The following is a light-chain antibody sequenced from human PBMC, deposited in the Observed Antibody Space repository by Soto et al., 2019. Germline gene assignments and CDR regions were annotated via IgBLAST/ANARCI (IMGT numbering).Light chain of an antibody. V-gene: IGLV1-40*01. CDR1: SSNIGAGYD. CDR3: SSHAGSNNLGV. CDR2: GNS. Sequence: QSVLTQPPSVSGAPGQRVTISCTGSSSNIGAGYDVHWYQQLPGTAPKLLIYGNSNRPSGVPDRFSGSKSGNTASLTVSGLQAEDEADYYCSSHAGSNNLGVFGGGTKLTVL. J-gene: IGLJ2*01.